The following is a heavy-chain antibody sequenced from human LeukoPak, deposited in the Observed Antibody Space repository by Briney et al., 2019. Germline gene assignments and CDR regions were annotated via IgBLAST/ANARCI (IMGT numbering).Heavy chain of an antibody. CDR2: ISSSSSYI. Sequence: GGSLRLSCAASGFTFSSYSMNWVRQAPGKGLEWVSSISSSSSYIYYADSVKGRFTISRDNAKNSLYLQMNNLRADDTAVYYCTKDLTIQIWLLGFDSWGQGTLVTAAS. V-gene: IGHV3-21*04. D-gene: IGHD3-22*01. CDR1: GFTFSSYS. J-gene: IGHJ4*02. CDR3: TKDLTIQIWLLGFDS.